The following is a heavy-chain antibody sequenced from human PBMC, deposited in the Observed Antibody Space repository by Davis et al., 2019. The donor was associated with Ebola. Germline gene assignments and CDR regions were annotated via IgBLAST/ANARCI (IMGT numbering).Heavy chain of an antibody. J-gene: IGHJ3*02. CDR3: TRDRNLYCSGGSCYSDRGRFFAFDI. Sequence: GESLKISCTASGFTFGDYAMSWFRQAPGKGLEWVGFIRSKAYGGTTEYAASVKGRFTISRDDSKSIAYLQMNSLKTDDTAVYYCTRDRNLYCSGGSCYSDRGRFFAFDIWGQGTMVTVSS. V-gene: IGHV3-49*03. CDR2: IRSKAYGGTT. D-gene: IGHD2-15*01. CDR1: GFTFGDYA.